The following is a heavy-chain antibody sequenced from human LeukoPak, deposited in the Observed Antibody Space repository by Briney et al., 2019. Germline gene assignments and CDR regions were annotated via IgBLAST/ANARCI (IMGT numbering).Heavy chain of an antibody. CDR2: FDPDTVET. D-gene: IGHD3-22*01. Sequence: ASVKVSCRVSGYTLTALSMHWVRQAPGKGLEWMGGFDPDTVETIYAQKFQGRVTITEDTSTDTAYMDLSSLRSEDTAVYYCATVRYYDTPGDSDYFDYWGQGTLVTVSS. J-gene: IGHJ4*02. V-gene: IGHV1-24*01. CDR1: GYTLTALS. CDR3: ATVRYYDTPGDSDYFDY.